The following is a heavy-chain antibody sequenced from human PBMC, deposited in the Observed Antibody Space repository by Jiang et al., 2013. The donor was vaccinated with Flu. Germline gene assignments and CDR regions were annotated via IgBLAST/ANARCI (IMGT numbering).Heavy chain of an antibody. D-gene: IGHD3-3*01. CDR1: GFTFSNAW. CDR3: TTDDDRDLNDFWSGSTNYYYYYGMDV. Sequence: VQLVESGGGLVKPGGSLRLSCAASGFTFSNAWMSWVRQAPGKGLEWVGRIKSKTDGGTTDYAAPVKGRFTISRDDSKNTLYLQMNSLKTEDTAVYYCTTDDDRDLNDFWSGSTNYYYYYGMDVWGQGTTVTVSS. V-gene: IGHV3-15*01. J-gene: IGHJ6*02. CDR2: IKSKTDGGTT.